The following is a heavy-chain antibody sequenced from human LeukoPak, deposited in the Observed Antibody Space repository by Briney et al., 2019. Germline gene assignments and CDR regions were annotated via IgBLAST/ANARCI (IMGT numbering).Heavy chain of an antibody. V-gene: IGHV1-2*02. CDR1: GYTFTGYY. D-gene: IGHD3-22*01. Sequence: GASVKVSCKASGYTFTGYYMHWVRQAPGQGLEWMGWINPNSGGTNYAQKFQGRVTMTRDTSISTAYMELSSLRSEDTAVYYCARDHGSGYPLYYFDYWGQGTLVTVSS. CDR2: INPNSGGT. CDR3: ARDHGSGYPLYYFDY. J-gene: IGHJ4*02.